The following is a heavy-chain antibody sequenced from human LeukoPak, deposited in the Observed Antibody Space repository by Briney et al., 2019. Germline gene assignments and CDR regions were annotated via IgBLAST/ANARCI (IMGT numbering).Heavy chain of an antibody. Sequence: GGSLRLSCAASGFTVSNSFMSWVRHAPGKGLEWVSIIYAGGTTYYADSVKGRFTISRDNSKNTLYLQMNSLRAGDTAVYYCARDDRIAAPGTLDYWGRGTRVSVSS. CDR1: GFTVSNSF. CDR3: ARDDRIAAPGTLDY. J-gene: IGHJ4*02. CDR2: IYAGGTT. D-gene: IGHD6-13*01. V-gene: IGHV3-53*01.